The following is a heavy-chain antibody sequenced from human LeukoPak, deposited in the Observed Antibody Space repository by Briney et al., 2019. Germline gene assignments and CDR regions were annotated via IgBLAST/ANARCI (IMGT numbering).Heavy chain of an antibody. J-gene: IGHJ3*02. Sequence: SGTLSLTCTVSGGSISSYYWSWIRQPPGKGLEWIGYIYYSGSTNYNPSLKSRVTISVDTSKNQFSLKLNSVTAADTAVYYCARVGLLYAFDIWGQGTMVTVSS. CDR1: GGSISSYY. V-gene: IGHV4-59*01. D-gene: IGHD5-18*01. CDR2: IYYSGST. CDR3: ARVGLLYAFDI.